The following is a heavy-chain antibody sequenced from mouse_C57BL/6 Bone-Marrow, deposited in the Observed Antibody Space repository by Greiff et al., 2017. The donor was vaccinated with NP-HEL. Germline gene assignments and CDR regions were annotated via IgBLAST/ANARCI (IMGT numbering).Heavy chain of an antibody. D-gene: IGHD1-1*01. CDR2: IHPNSGST. CDR1: GYTFTSYW. J-gene: IGHJ1*03. V-gene: IGHV1-64*01. CDR3: ANYYGSSYDDWYFDV. Sequence: QVQLQQPGAELVKPGASVKLSCKASGYTFTSYWMHWVKQRPGQGLEWIGMIHPNSGSTNYNEKFKSKATLTVDKSSSTAYMQLSSLTSEDSAVYYCANYYGSSYDDWYFDVWGTGTTVTVSS.